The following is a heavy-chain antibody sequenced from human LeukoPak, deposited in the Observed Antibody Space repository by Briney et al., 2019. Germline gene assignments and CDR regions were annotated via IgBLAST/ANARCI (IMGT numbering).Heavy chain of an antibody. CDR2: ISSGGTTI. Sequence: GGSLRLSCAASGFTFSNYALNWVRQAPGKGLEWVSYISSGGTTIYYADSVKGRFTISRDNSKNTLYLQMNSLRAEDTAVYYCAKDLVDYWGQGTLVTVSS. CDR1: GFTFSNYA. CDR3: AKDLVDY. V-gene: IGHV3-48*03. J-gene: IGHJ4*02.